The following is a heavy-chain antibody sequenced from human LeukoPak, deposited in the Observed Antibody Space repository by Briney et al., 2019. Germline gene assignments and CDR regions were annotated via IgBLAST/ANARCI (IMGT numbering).Heavy chain of an antibody. CDR1: GGSFGSTSYY. D-gene: IGHD4-17*01. CDR2: IYHTGST. V-gene: IGHV4-39*07. J-gene: IGHJ5*02. Sequence: PSETLSLTCSVSGGSFGSTSYYWGWIRQPPGKGLEWIANIYHTGSTYYNPSLQSRVTISVDTSKNQFSLKLSSVTAADTAVYYCARADLRNWFDPWGQGTLVTVSS. CDR3: ARADLRNWFDP.